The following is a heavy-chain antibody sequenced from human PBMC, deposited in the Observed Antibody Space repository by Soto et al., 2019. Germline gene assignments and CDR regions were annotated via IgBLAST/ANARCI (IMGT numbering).Heavy chain of an antibody. CDR3: AGGITGTIYYYYYGMDV. CDR2: INHSGST. CDR1: DGYFSGYY. Sequence: SETLSLTCAVYDGYFSGYYWSWIRQPPGKGLEWIGEINHSGSTNYNPSLKSRVTISVDTSKNQFSLKLSSVTAADTAVYYCAGGITGTIYYYYYGMDVWGQGTTVTVSS. V-gene: IGHV4-34*01. D-gene: IGHD1-7*01. J-gene: IGHJ6*02.